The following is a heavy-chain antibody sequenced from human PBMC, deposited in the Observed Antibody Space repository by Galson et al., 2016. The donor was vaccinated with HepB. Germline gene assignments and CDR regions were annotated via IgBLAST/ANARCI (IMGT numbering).Heavy chain of an antibody. J-gene: IGHJ5*02. CDR2: IRSKDYGGTI. Sequence: SLRLSCAASGFTFSSYPMIWVRQAPGKGLEWVGFIRSKDYGGTIGYAASVKGRFTISRDDSKSIAYLQMNSLKTEDTAVYYCTRVPDYYGSGSYYFNWFDPWGQGTLVTVSS. CDR1: GFTFSSYP. CDR3: TRVPDYYGSGSYYFNWFDP. D-gene: IGHD3-10*01. V-gene: IGHV3-49*02.